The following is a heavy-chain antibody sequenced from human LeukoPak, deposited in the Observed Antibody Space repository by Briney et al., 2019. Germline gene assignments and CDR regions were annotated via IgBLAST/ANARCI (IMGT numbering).Heavy chain of an antibody. CDR3: VRTVIPGWFDP. CDR2: IYYSGST. J-gene: IGHJ5*02. D-gene: IGHD4-17*01. V-gene: IGHV4-39*07. CDR1: GGSISSSSYY. Sequence: SETLSLTCTVSGGSISSSSYYWGWIRQPPGKGLEWIGNIYYSGSTYYNPSLKSRVTISVGTSKNQFSLKLSSVTAADTAVYYCVRTVIPGWFDPWGQGTLVTVSS.